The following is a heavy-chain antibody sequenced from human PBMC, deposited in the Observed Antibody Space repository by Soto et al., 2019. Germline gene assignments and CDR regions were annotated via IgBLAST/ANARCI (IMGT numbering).Heavy chain of an antibody. CDR2: IIPIFGTA. V-gene: IGHV1-69*13. CDR3: ARDGSGYRSRASPMDV. Sequence: SVKVSCKASGDTFSSYAISWVRQAPGQGLEWMGGIIPIFGTANYAQKFQGRVTITADESTSTAYMELSSLRFEDTAVYYCARDGSGYRSRASPMDVWGQGTTVTVSS. CDR1: GDTFSSYA. D-gene: IGHD3-22*01. J-gene: IGHJ6*02.